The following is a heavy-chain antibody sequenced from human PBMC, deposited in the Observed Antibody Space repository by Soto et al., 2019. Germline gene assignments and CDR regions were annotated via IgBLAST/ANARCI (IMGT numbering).Heavy chain of an antibody. CDR1: GFTFTRYS. V-gene: IGHV3-21*04. CDR3: ARESEDLTSNFDY. Sequence: LXLSCAASGFTFTRYSMNWFRQAPGKGLEWVSSISSTTNYIYYGDSMKGRFTISRDNAKNSLYLEMNSLRAEDTAVYYCARESEDLTSNFDYWGQGTLVTGSS. CDR2: ISSTTNYI. J-gene: IGHJ4*02.